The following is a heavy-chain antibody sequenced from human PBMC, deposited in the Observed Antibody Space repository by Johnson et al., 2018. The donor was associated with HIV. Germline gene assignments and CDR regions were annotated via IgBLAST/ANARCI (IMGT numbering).Heavy chain of an antibody. Sequence: MQLVESGGDLVQPGGSLRLSCAASGFTFSSYDMHWVRQATGKGLEWVSAIGTAGDTYYPGSVKGRFTISRDNAKNSLYLQMNSLRAEDTAVYYCARDQGYPEPAFDIWGQGTMVTVSS. V-gene: IGHV3-13*01. CDR3: ARDQGYPEPAFDI. J-gene: IGHJ3*02. CDR2: IGTAGDT. D-gene: IGHD1-14*01. CDR1: GFTFSSYD.